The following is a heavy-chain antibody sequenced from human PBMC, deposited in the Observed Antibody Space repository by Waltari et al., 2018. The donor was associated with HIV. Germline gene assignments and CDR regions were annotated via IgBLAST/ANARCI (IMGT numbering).Heavy chain of an antibody. CDR3: ARVHYASGIVGAFDI. V-gene: IGHV2-70*01. CDR2: IGWDEFK. D-gene: IGHD3-10*01. CDR1: GFSLITSGLC. J-gene: IGHJ3*02. Sequence: QVTLRESGPALVKPTQTLTLTCTFPGFSLITSGLCVSWIRQSPGKALEWPGLIGWDEFKYYSPSLKTRLTIPKDTSETQVVLTMTNTEPVDTATYFCARVHYASGIVGAFDIWGQGTVVTVSS.